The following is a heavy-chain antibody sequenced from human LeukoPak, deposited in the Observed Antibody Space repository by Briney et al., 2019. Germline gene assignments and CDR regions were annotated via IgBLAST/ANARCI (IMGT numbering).Heavy chain of an antibody. CDR2: IYTSGST. Sequence: PSENLSLTGTVSGGSISSYFWSWIRQPAGKGLEWIGRIYTSGSTNYNPSLKSRVTISVDTSKNQFSLKLSSVTAADTAVYYCARDSRFWSGPSPNYMDVWGKGTTVTVSS. V-gene: IGHV4-4*07. CDR1: GGSISSYF. D-gene: IGHD3-3*01. CDR3: ARDSRFWSGPSPNYMDV. J-gene: IGHJ6*03.